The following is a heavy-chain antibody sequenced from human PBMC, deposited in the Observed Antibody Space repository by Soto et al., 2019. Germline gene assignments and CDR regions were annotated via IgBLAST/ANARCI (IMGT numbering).Heavy chain of an antibody. CDR1: GYTFTSYG. Sequence: VQLVQSGAEVKKPGASVKVSCKASGYTFTSYGITWVRQAPGQGLEWMGWISAYNGNTNYAQKLKGRVTMTTDTPTSTAYMELRSLRSDETAVYYCARDIVVVPAPGYYMDVWGKGTTVTVSS. V-gene: IGHV1-18*01. CDR3: ARDIVVVPAPGYYMDV. D-gene: IGHD2-2*01. CDR2: ISAYNGNT. J-gene: IGHJ6*03.